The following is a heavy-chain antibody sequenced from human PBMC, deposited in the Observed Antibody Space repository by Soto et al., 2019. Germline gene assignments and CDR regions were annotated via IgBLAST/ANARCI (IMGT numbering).Heavy chain of an antibody. CDR1: GGSFSGYY. D-gene: IGHD3-16*02. V-gene: IGHV4-34*01. J-gene: IGHJ4*02. CDR2: INHSGST. Sequence: PSETLSLTCAVYGGSFSGYYWSWIRQPPGKGLEWIGEINHSGSTNYNPSLKSRVTISVDTSKNQFSLKLSSVTAADTAVYYCARGHYDYVWGSYRYEYYSDYWGQGTLVT. CDR3: ARGHYDYVWGSYRYEYYSDY.